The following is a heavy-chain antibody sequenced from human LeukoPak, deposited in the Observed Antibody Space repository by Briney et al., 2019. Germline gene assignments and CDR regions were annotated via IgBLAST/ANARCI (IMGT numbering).Heavy chain of an antibody. CDR1: VCTFSSYG. J-gene: IGHJ3*02. CDR2: VILIFGTA. Sequence: SETVSCKASVCTFSSYGYSWVRQAPAQGLEWMGGVILIFGTANYEQQFHGRVTITAVETTSKDYMVLDSLRSEDSGVCCCAIDRSSTVSTPRVAFHIWGKGTMVTVS. D-gene: IGHD4-17*01. V-gene: IGHV1-69*01. CDR3: AIDRSSTVSTPRVAFHI.